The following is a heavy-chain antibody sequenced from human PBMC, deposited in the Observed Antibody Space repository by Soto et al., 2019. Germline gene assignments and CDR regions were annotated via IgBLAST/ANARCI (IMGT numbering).Heavy chain of an antibody. J-gene: IGHJ6*02. CDR2: ISTYNGDA. CDR3: AREGPRPYYYYGMDV. V-gene: IGHV1-18*01. Sequence: QAQLEQSGAEVKKPGASVKVSCKSSGYTFSTSGISWVRQAPRQGLEWMGWISTYNGDANYAQRFQGRVTMTTDTSTSTTFMERRSLRSDDTAVYYCAREGPRPYYYYGMDVWGQGTTVTVSS. CDR1: GYTFSTSG. D-gene: IGHD6-6*01.